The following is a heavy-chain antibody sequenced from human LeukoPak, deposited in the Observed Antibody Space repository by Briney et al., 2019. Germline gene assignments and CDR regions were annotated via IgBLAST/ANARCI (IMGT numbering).Heavy chain of an antibody. CDR1: GYTLTGYY. J-gene: IGHJ4*02. Sequence: ASVKVSCKASGYTLTGYYMHWVRQAPGQGLEWMGRINPNSGGTNYAQKFQGRVTMTRDTSISTAYMELSRLRSDDTAVYYCARGLLWFGELKGTIDYWGQGTLVTVSS. V-gene: IGHV1-2*06. CDR3: ARGLLWFGELKGTIDY. CDR2: INPNSGGT. D-gene: IGHD3-10*01.